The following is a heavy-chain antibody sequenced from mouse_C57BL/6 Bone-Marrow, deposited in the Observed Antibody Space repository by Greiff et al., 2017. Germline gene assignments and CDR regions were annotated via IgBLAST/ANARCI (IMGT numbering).Heavy chain of an antibody. V-gene: IGHV1-66*01. Sequence: VQLQQSGPELVKPGASVKISCKASGYSFTSYYIHWVKQRPGQGLEWIGWIYPGSGNTKYNEKFKGKATLTADTSSSTAYMQLSSLTSEDSAVYYCANYYGSPAWFAYWGQGTLVTVSA. J-gene: IGHJ3*01. CDR3: ANYYGSPAWFAY. D-gene: IGHD1-1*01. CDR2: IYPGSGNT. CDR1: GYSFTSYY.